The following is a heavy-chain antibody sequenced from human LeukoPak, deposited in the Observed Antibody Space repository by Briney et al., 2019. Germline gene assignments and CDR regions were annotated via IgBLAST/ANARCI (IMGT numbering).Heavy chain of an antibody. D-gene: IGHD2-8*01. Sequence: SQTLSLTCTVSGGSISSGDYYWSWIRQPPGKGLEWIGYIYYSGSTYYNPSLKSRVTISVDTSKNQFSLKLSSVTAADTAVYYCARGPVYAILSWLDPWGQGTLVTVSS. V-gene: IGHV4-30-4*08. J-gene: IGHJ5*02. CDR3: ARGPVYAILSWLDP. CDR2: IYYSGST. CDR1: GGSISSGDYY.